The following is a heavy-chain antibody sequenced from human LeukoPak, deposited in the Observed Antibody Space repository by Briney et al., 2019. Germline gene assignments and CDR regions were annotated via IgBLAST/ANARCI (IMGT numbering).Heavy chain of an antibody. V-gene: IGHV1-8*02. D-gene: IGHD3/OR15-3a*01. J-gene: IGHJ4*02. CDR1: GYTFTSYG. CDR2: MNPNSGNT. Sequence: ASVKVSCKASGYTFTSYGIGWVRQATGQGLEWMGWMNPNSGNTGYAQKFQGRVTMTRNTSISTAYMELSGLRSEDTAVYYCARAAHWTTILAYWGQGALVTVSS. CDR3: ARAAHWTTILAY.